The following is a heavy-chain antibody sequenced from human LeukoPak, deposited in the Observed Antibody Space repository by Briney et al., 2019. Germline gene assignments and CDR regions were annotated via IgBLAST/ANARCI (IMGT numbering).Heavy chain of an antibody. D-gene: IGHD3-10*01. CDR1: GYSFTSYW. CDR2: IYPGDSDT. CDR3: ARLDYYGSGSYSTFDY. Sequence: GESLKISCKGSGYSFTSYWIGWVRQMPGKGLEWMGIIYPGDSDTRYSPSFQGQVTISADKSISTAYLQWSSLKASDTAMYYYARLDYYGSGSYSTFDYWGQGTLVTVSS. V-gene: IGHV5-51*01. J-gene: IGHJ4*02.